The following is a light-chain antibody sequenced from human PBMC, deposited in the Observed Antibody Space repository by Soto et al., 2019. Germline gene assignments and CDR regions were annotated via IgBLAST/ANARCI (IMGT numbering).Light chain of an antibody. J-gene: IGKJ1*01. V-gene: IGKV4-1*01. CDR3: QQYGLSPRT. Sequence: DIVMTQSPDSLAVSLGERATINCKSSQSVLYSSNNKNYLAWYQQKPGQPPKLLIYWASTRESGVPDRFSGSGSGTDFTLTISRLEPEDFAVYYCQQYGLSPRTFGQGTKVEIK. CDR2: WAS. CDR1: QSVLYSSNNKNY.